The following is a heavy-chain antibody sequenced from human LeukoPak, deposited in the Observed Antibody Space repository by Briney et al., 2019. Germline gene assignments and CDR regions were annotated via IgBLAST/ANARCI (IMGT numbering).Heavy chain of an antibody. J-gene: IGHJ4*02. CDR1: GYTFTGYY. CDR3: ARVLSYYDSSGYYYSSDY. CDR2: INPNSGGT. V-gene: IGHV1-2*02. Sequence: ASVKVSCKASGYTFTGYYMHWVRQAPGQGLEWMGWINPNSGGTNYAQKFQGRVTMTRDTSISTAYMELSRLRSDDTAVYYCARVLSYYDSSGYYYSSDYWGQGTLVTVSS. D-gene: IGHD3-22*01.